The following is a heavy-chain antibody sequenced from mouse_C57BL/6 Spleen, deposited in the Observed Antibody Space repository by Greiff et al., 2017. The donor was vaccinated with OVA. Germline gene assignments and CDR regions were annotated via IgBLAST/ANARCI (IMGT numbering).Heavy chain of an antibody. CDR1: GFNIKDYY. V-gene: IGHV14-2*01. Sequence: EVQLQQSGAELVKPGASVKLSCTASGFNIKDYYMHWVKQRTETGLEWIGRIDPEDGETKYAPKFQGKATITADTASNTAYLQLSSLTSEDTAVYYCARELDYGSSYLYFDDWGQGTTLTVSS. D-gene: IGHD1-1*01. J-gene: IGHJ2*01. CDR3: ARELDYGSSYLYFDD. CDR2: IDPEDGET.